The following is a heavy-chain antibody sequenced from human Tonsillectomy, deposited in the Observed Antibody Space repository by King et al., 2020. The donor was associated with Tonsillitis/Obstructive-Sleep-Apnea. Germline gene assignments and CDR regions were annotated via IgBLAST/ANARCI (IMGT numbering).Heavy chain of an antibody. CDR2: ISGSGGST. CDR1: GFTFSSYA. CDR3: AKDYQCPRSTSCYIDY. J-gene: IGHJ4*02. Sequence: DVQLVESGGGLVQPGGSLRLSCAASGFTFSSYAMSWVRQAPGKGLEWVSAISGSGGSTYYADSVKGRFTISRDNSKNTLYLQMNSLRAEDTAVYYCAKDYQCPRSTSCYIDYWGQGTLVTVSS. D-gene: IGHD2-2*02. V-gene: IGHV3-23*04.